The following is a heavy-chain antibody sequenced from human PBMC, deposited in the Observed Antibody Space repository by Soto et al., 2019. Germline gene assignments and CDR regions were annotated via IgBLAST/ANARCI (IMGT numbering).Heavy chain of an antibody. CDR2: IYYSGST. J-gene: IGHJ4*02. D-gene: IGHD6-19*01. CDR1: GGSISSYY. Sequence: QVQLQESGPGLVKPSETLSLTCTVSGGSISSYYWSWIRQPPGKGLEWIGYIYYSGSTNYNPSLKSRVTMSVDTSKNQFSLKLSSVTAADTAVYYCAREGPYSSGWYYFDYWGQGTLVTVSS. CDR3: AREGPYSSGWYYFDY. V-gene: IGHV4-59*01.